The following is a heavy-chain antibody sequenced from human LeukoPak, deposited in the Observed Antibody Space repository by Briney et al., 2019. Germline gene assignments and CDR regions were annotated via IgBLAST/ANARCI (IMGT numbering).Heavy chain of an antibody. CDR3: ARVIVGWAWFDP. CDR2: IYYSGST. V-gene: IGHV4-59*12. J-gene: IGHJ5*02. CDR1: GGSISSYY. D-gene: IGHD2-21*01. Sequence: SETLSLTCTVSGGSISSYYWSWIRQPPGKGLEWIGYIYYSGSTNYNPSLKSRVTISVDRSKNQFSLKLSSVTAADTAVYYCARVIVGWAWFDPWGQGTLVTVSS.